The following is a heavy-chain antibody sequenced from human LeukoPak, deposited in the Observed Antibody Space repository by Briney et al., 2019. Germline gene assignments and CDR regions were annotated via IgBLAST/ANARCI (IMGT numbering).Heavy chain of an antibody. J-gene: IGHJ6*02. CDR2: IYGGGKT. Sequence: GGSLRLSCAASGFTVSSNYMNWVRQAPGKGLEWASVIYGGGKTYYADSVKGRFTLSRDNSKNMLFLQMNGLRVEDTAVYYCARDQATMIRNGFDVWGQETTVTVSS. CDR3: ARDQATMIRNGFDV. D-gene: IGHD3-10*01. V-gene: IGHV3-53*01. CDR1: GFTVSSNY.